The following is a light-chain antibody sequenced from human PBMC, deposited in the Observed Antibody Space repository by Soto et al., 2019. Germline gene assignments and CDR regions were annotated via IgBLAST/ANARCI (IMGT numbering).Light chain of an antibody. J-gene: IGKJ1*01. V-gene: IGKV3-20*01. Sequence: DIVLTQTPATLALSPCERATLSCGASQRVGSNYLAWYQQKPGQPPRLLIHGASSRASGIPARFSGSGSGTDFTLTISRLQPEDFAVYYCQQYASRRWTFGQGTKVDI. CDR1: QRVGSNY. CDR2: GAS. CDR3: QQYASRRWT.